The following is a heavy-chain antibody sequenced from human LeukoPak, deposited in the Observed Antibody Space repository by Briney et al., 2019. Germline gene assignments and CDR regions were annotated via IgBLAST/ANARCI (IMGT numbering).Heavy chain of an antibody. Sequence: GGSLRLSCAASGFTFSSYEMNWVRQAPGKGLEWVSYISSSGSTIYYADSVKGRFTISRDNAKNSLYLQMNSLRAEDTAVYYCARKRSGAVAANNAFDIWGQGTMVTVSS. J-gene: IGHJ3*02. D-gene: IGHD6-19*01. V-gene: IGHV3-48*03. CDR2: ISSSGSTI. CDR3: ARKRSGAVAANNAFDI. CDR1: GFTFSSYE.